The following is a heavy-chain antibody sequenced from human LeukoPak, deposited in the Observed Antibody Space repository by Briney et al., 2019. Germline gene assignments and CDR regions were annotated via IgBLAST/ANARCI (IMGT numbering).Heavy chain of an antibody. CDR3: AKDSSGSSWYWDY. J-gene: IGHJ4*02. Sequence: GGSLRLXCAASGFTFSSYAMNWVRQAPGKGLEWVSAISGSGGSTYYADSVKGRFTISRDNSKNTLYLQMNSLRAEDTAVYYCAKDSSGSSWYWDYWGQGTLVTVSS. D-gene: IGHD6-13*01. CDR1: GFTFSSYA. V-gene: IGHV3-23*01. CDR2: ISGSGGST.